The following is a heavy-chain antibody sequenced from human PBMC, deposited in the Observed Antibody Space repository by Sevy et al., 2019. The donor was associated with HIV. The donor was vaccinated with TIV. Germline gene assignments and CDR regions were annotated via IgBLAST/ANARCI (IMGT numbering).Heavy chain of an antibody. V-gene: IGHV4-39*01. CDR1: GGSISSSSYY. D-gene: IGHD5-18*01. CDR2: IYYSGST. CDR3: ARIDTAMVGDYYYGMDV. J-gene: IGHJ6*02. Sequence: SETLSLTCTVSGGSISSSSYYWGWIRQPPGKGLEWIGSIYYSGSTYYNPSLKSRVTISVITSKNQFSLKLSSVTAADTAAYYCARIDTAMVGDYYYGMDVWGQGTTVTVSS.